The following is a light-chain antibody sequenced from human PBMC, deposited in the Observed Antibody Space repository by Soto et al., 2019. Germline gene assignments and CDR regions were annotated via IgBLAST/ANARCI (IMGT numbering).Light chain of an antibody. J-gene: IGKJ3*01. CDR2: DAS. CDR3: QQRSNWPPFT. V-gene: IGKV3-11*01. CDR1: QTVSFY. Sequence: EIVLTQSPPTLSLSPGERATLSCRASQTVSFYLAWYQQKPGQAPRLLIYDASKRATGTPARFSGSGSGTDFTLTISSLEPEDFAVYYCQQRSNWPPFTFGPGTKVDIK.